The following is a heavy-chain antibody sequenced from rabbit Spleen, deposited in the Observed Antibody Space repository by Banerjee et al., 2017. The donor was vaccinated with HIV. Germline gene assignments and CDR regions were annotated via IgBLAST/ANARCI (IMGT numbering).Heavy chain of an antibody. CDR2: IYTGNTKT. Sequence: QEQLVESGGGLVKPGASLTLTCTASGFSFSSSFDMCWVRQAPGKGLEWIGCIYTGNTKTYYASWAKGRFTISKSSSTTVTLQMTSLTAADTATYFCGRDLDGVIGWNFGWWGPGTLVTVS. CDR1: GFSFSSSFD. D-gene: IGHD1-1*01. V-gene: IGHV1S45*01. CDR3: GRDLDGVIGWNFGW. J-gene: IGHJ4*01.